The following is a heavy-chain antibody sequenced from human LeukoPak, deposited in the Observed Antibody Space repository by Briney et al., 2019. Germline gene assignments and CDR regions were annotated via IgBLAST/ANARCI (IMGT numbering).Heavy chain of an antibody. J-gene: IGHJ5*02. CDR2: IYSGGST. CDR3: ARDRAASARFDP. Sequence: GGSLRLSCAASGFTVRSNYMSWVRQAPGKGLEWVSVIYSGGSTYYADSVKGRFTISRDNSKNTLYLQMNSLRAEDTAVYYCARDRAASARFDPWGQGTLVTVSS. CDR1: GFTVRSNY. V-gene: IGHV3-66*01. D-gene: IGHD6-25*01.